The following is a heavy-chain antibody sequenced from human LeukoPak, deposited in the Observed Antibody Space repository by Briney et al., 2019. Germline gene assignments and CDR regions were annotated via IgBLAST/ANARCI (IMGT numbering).Heavy chain of an antibody. J-gene: IGHJ3*02. CDR1: GYSFTSSW. V-gene: IGHV5-51*01. D-gene: IGHD6-13*01. CDR2: IYPGDPDT. Sequence: GVSLKISCKGSGYSFTSSWIGWVRQMPGKGLERMGIIYPGDPDTRYSTSFQAQVTISADKSTSTAFLPCSSRTACAPALYYCARPLSSRWPYDAIDIWGQGTTVTVSS. CDR3: ARPLSSRWPYDAIDI.